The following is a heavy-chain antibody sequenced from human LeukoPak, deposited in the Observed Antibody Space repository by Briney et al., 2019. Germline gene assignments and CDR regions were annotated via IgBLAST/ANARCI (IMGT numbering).Heavy chain of an antibody. CDR1: GFTFSGSA. Sequence: PGGSLRLSCAASGFTFSGSAMHWVRQASGKGLEWVGRIRSKANSYATAYAASVKGRFTISRDDSKNTAYLQMNSLKTEDTAVYYCTRHYDTMIVVPYYGMDVWGQGTTVTVSS. CDR3: TRHYDTMIVVPYYGMDV. CDR2: IRSKANSYAT. V-gene: IGHV3-73*01. D-gene: IGHD3-22*01. J-gene: IGHJ6*02.